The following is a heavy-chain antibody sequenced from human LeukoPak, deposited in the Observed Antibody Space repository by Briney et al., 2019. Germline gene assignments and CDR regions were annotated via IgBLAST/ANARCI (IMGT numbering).Heavy chain of an antibody. D-gene: IGHD6-19*01. CDR1: GGSISSYY. Sequence: SETLSPTCTVSGGSISSYYWSWIRQPPGKGLEWIGYIYYSGSTNYNPSLKSRVTISVDTSKNQFSLKLSSVTAADTAVYYCARVIAVAGTYYFDYWGQGTLVTVSS. CDR3: ARVIAVAGTYYFDY. V-gene: IGHV4-59*01. J-gene: IGHJ4*02. CDR2: IYYSGST.